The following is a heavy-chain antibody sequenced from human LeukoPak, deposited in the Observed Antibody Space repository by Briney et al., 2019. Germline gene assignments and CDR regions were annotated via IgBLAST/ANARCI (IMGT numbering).Heavy chain of an antibody. CDR1: GYTFTSYA. CDR2: INAGNGNT. Sequence: VASVKVSCKASGYTFTSYAMHWVRQAPGQRLEWMGWINAGNGNTKYSQKFQGRVTITRDTSASTAYMELSSLRSEDTAVYYCARLEGLAATMGDWGQGTLATVSS. J-gene: IGHJ4*02. D-gene: IGHD5-12*01. V-gene: IGHV1-3*01. CDR3: ARLEGLAATMGD.